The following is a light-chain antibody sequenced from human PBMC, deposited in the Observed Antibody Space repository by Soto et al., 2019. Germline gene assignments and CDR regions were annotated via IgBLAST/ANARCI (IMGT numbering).Light chain of an antibody. Sequence: DIQMTQSPSSLSASVGDRVTITCRASQSISSYLNWYQQKPGKAPNLLMYTASNLQSGVPSRFSGSGSGTDFTLTISSLQPEDFATYYCQQSYSTPISFGQGTKVDIK. CDR2: TAS. CDR1: QSISSY. J-gene: IGKJ1*01. CDR3: QQSYSTPIS. V-gene: IGKV1-39*01.